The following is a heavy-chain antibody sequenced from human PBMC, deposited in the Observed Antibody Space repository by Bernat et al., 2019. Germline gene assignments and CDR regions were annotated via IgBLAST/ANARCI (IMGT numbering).Heavy chain of an antibody. D-gene: IGHD3-3*01. J-gene: IGHJ4*02. V-gene: IGHV3-7*04. CDR3: TRDYITISGGFDY. CDR1: GFTFSYYW. Sequence: EVQLVESGGGLVQPGGSLRLSRAASGFTFSYYWMSWVRQAPGKGLEWVANIKQDGSEKYCVDSVKGRFSISRDNAKNSLYLQMDSLRAEDTAVYYCTRDYITISGGFDYWGQGTLVTVSS. CDR2: IKQDGSEK.